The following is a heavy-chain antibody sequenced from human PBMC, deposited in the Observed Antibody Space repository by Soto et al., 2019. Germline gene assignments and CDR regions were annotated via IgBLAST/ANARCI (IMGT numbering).Heavy chain of an antibody. CDR1: GYTFTSYA. CDR2: INAGNGNT. J-gene: IGHJ5*02. Sequence: GSSVNVSCKASGYTFTSYAMHWVRQAPGQRLEWMGWINAGNGNTKYSQKFQGRVTITRDTSASTAYMELSSLRSEDTAVYYCARDAGYCSGGSCYGDNWFDPWGQGTLVTVSS. CDR3: ARDAGYCSGGSCYGDNWFDP. V-gene: IGHV1-3*01. D-gene: IGHD2-15*01.